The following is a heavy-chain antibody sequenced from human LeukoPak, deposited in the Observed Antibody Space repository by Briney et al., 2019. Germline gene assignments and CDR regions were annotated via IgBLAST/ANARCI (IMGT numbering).Heavy chain of an antibody. J-gene: IGHJ4*02. CDR2: IYYSGST. V-gene: IGHV4-39*07. CDR1: GGSISSSSYY. CDR3: AIESLTYYYGSGVGDY. D-gene: IGHD3-10*01. Sequence: SETLSLTCTVSGGSISSSSYYWGWIRQPPGKGLEWIGSIYYSGSTYYNPSLKSRVTISVDTSKNQFSLKLSSVTAADTAVYYCAIESLTYYYGSGVGDYWGQGTLVTVSS.